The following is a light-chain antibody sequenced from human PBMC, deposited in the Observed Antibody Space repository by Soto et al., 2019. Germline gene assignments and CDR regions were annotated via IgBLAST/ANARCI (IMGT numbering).Light chain of an antibody. CDR2: GVS. V-gene: IGKV3-20*01. CDR3: QQYDTSPRT. Sequence: EIVLTQSPGTLSLSPGERATLSCRASQSVRSGYLAWYQQKLGQAPRLLIYGVSNRATGIPDRFSGSGSGTDLTITINTLEYEDFAVYSCQQYDTSPRTFGQWTQVEIK. J-gene: IGKJ1*01. CDR1: QSVRSGY.